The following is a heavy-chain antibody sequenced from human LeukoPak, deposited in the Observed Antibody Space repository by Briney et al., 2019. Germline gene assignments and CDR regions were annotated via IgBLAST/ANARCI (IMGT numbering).Heavy chain of an antibody. CDR2: IRSKANSYAT. J-gene: IGHJ4*02. CDR3: TRRSSAYSFDY. V-gene: IGHV3-73*01. CDR1: GFTFSGSA. Sequence: PGGSLRLSCAASGFTFSGSAMHWVRQASGKGLEWVGRIRSKANSYATAYAASVKGRFTISRDDSKNTAYLQMNSLKTEDTAVYYCTRRSSAYSFDYWGQGTLVTVSS. D-gene: IGHD3-22*01.